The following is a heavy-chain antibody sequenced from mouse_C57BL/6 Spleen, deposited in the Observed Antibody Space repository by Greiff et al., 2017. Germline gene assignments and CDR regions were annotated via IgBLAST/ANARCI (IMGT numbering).Heavy chain of an antibody. D-gene: IGHD2-3*01. CDR2: INPNNGGT. CDR3: ARRGYYNFWYFDV. Sequence: EVQLQQSGPELVKPGASVKISCKASGYTFTDYYMNWVKQSHGKSLEWIGDINPNNGGTSYNQKFKGKATLTVDKSSSTAYMELRSLTSEDSAVYYCARRGYYNFWYFDVWGTGTTVTVSS. CDR1: GYTFTDYY. J-gene: IGHJ1*03. V-gene: IGHV1-26*01.